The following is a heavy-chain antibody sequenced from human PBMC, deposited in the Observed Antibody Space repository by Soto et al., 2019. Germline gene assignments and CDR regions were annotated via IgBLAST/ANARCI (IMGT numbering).Heavy chain of an antibody. CDR1: GYTFTSYD. J-gene: IGHJ5*02. CDR3: ARASLYCSGGSCYEWFEP. D-gene: IGHD2-15*01. CDR2: MNPNSGNT. Sequence: ASVQVSCKASGYTFTSYDISWVRQSTGQGLEWMVWMNPNSGNTGYAQKFQGRGTMTRNTSISTAYMELSSLRSEDTAVYYCARASLYCSGGSCYEWFEPWGQGTLVTVSS. V-gene: IGHV1-8*01.